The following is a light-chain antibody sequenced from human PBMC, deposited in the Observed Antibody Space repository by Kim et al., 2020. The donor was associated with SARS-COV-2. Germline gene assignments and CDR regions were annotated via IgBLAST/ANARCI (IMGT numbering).Light chain of an antibody. CDR2: GAS. Sequence: ASVGDRVTITSRASQDIRNDLGWYQQNPGRAPKRLIYGASSWQSGVPSRFSGRGSGTEFTLTISSLQPEDFATYFCLQHNTYPITFGQGTRLEIK. J-gene: IGKJ5*01. V-gene: IGKV1-17*01. CDR1: QDIRND. CDR3: LQHNTYPIT.